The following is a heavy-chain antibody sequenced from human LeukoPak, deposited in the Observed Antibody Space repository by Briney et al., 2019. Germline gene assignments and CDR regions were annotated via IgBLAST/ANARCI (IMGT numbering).Heavy chain of an antibody. CDR3: ARVMVDTAMVT. D-gene: IGHD5-18*01. V-gene: IGHV4-34*01. CDR2: INQSGST. CDR1: GGSFSGYY. Sequence: SETLSLTCAVYGGSFSGYYWSWIRQPPGKGLEWIGEINQSGSTNYNPSLKSRVTISVDTSKNHFSLKLSSVTAADTAVYYCARVMVDTAMVTWGQGTLVTVSS. J-gene: IGHJ5*02.